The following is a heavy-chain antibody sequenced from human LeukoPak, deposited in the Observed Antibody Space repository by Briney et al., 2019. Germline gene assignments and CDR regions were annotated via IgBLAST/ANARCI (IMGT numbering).Heavy chain of an antibody. CDR3: TRETYSYASGSYSVY. CDR1: GFTFGDYS. D-gene: IGHD3-10*01. CDR2: IRSKAYGGTT. Sequence: GGSLRLSCTASGFTFGDYSMSWVRQAPGKGLEWVGFIRSKAYGGTTECAASVKGRFTISRDDSKSIAYLQMSSLKAEDTAVYYCTRETYSYASGSYSVYWGQGTLVTVSS. J-gene: IGHJ4*02. V-gene: IGHV3-49*04.